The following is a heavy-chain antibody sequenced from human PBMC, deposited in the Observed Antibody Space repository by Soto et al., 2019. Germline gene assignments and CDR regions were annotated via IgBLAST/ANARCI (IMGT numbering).Heavy chain of an antibody. CDR2: IYYSGST. V-gene: IGHV4-31*03. CDR3: ARDFERSAIGP. Sequence: SETLSLTCTVSGGSISSGGYYWSWIRQHPGKGLEWIGYIYYSGSTYYNPSLKSRVTISVDTSENKFSLTLRSVTAADTAVYFCARDFERSAIGPWGQGTSVTVSS. CDR1: GGSISSGGYY. D-gene: IGHD3-9*01. J-gene: IGHJ5*02.